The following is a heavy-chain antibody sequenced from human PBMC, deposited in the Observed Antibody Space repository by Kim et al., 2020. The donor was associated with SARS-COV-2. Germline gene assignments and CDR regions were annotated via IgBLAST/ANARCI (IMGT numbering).Heavy chain of an antibody. D-gene: IGHD1-1*01. Sequence: QNFQGRVTITRDTSASTAYMERSSLRSEDTAVYYCARDGTTRSGGYYFDYWGQGALVTVSS. CDR3: ARDGTTRSGGYYFDY. V-gene: IGHV1-3*01. J-gene: IGHJ4*02.